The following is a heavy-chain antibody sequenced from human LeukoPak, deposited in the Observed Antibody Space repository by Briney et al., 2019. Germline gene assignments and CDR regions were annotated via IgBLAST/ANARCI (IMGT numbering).Heavy chain of an antibody. CDR2: IVVGSGNT. CDR3: AAGDSSSYCYYGMDV. D-gene: IGHD6-6*01. J-gene: IGHJ6*02. Sequence: SVTVSCTASGFTFTSSAVQWVRQARGQRLEWIGWIVVGSGNTNYAQKFQERVTITRDMSTSTAYMELSSLRSEDTAVYYCAAGDSSSYCYYGMDVWGQGATVTVSS. V-gene: IGHV1-58*01. CDR1: GFTFTSSA.